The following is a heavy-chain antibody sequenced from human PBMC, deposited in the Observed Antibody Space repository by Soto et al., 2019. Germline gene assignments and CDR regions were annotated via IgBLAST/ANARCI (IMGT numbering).Heavy chain of an antibody. V-gene: IGHV1-2*02. CDR1: GYRFTCCY. J-gene: IGHJ4*02. Sequence: VKVSYKASGYRFTCCYMHWVRQAPGQGVEGMGWINPNSGGRNYAQKFQGRVTMTRDTSMSTSYMELSSVRSDYTAGDYCGRAFRYFAWFPDLFYWGQGTLVTVSS. CDR2: INPNSGGR. CDR3: GRAFRYFAWFPDLFY. D-gene: IGHD3-9*01.